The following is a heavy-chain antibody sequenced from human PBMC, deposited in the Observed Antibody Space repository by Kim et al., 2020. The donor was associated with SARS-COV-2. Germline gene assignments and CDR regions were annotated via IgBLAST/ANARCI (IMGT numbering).Heavy chain of an antibody. CDR1: GGSVSSGSYY. CDR3: ARGDWFDP. Sequence: SETLSLTCTVSGGSVSSGSYYWSWIRQPPGKGLEWIGYSYYSGSTNYNPSLKSRVTISVDTSKNQFSLKLSSVTAADTAVYYCARGDWFDPWGQGTLVTVSS. V-gene: IGHV4-61*01. CDR2: SYYSGST. J-gene: IGHJ5*02.